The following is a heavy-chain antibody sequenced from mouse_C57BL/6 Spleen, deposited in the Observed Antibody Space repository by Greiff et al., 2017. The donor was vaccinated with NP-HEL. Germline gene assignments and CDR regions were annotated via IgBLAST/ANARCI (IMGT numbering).Heavy chain of an antibody. V-gene: IGHV3-6*01. Sequence: EVQLQESGPGLVKPSQSLSLTCSVTGYSITSGYYWNWLRQFPGNKLEWMGYISYDGSDNYNPSLKNRISITRDTSKNQFFLKLNSVTTEDTATYYCARVAYWYFDVWGTGTTVTVSS. D-gene: IGHD1-1*02. CDR1: GYSITSGYY. CDR2: ISYDGSD. CDR3: ARVAYWYFDV. J-gene: IGHJ1*03.